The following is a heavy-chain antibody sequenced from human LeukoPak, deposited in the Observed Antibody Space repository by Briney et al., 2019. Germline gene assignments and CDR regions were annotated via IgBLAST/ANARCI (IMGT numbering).Heavy chain of an antibody. J-gene: IGHJ4*02. CDR3: ARLIVGATDFDY. Sequence: SETLSLTCAVYGGSFSGYYWSWIRQPPGKGLEWIGEINHSGSTSYNPSLKSRVTISVDASKNQFSLKLSSVTAADTAVYYCARLIVGATDFDYWGQGTLVTVSS. CDR2: INHSGST. V-gene: IGHV4-34*01. D-gene: IGHD1-26*01. CDR1: GGSFSGYY.